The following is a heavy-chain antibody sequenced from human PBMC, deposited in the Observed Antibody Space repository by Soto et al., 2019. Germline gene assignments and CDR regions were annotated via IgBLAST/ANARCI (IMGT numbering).Heavy chain of an antibody. CDR1: GFTFSDYY. V-gene: IGHV3-11*01. D-gene: IGHD4-17*01. CDR3: ARDANDYGDYVKYYYYMDV. J-gene: IGHJ6*03. Sequence: GSLRLSCAASGFTFSDYYMSWIRQAPGKGLDWVSYISSSGSTIYYADSVKGRFTISRDNAKNSLYLQMNSLRAEDTAVYYCARDANDYGDYVKYYYYMDVWGKGTTVTVSS. CDR2: ISSSGSTI.